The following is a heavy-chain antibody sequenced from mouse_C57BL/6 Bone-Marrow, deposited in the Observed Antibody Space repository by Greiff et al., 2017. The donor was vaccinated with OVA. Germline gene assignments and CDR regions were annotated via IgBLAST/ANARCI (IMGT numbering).Heavy chain of an antibody. D-gene: IGHD2-1*01. Sequence: QVQLQQSGAELAKPGASVKLSCKASGYTFTSYWMHWVKQRPGQGLEWIGDINPSSGYTKYNQKFKDKATLTADKSSSTAYMQLSSLTSEDSAVYYCARNPHWYFDVWGTGTTVTVSS. CDR3: ARNPHWYFDV. CDR2: INPSSGYT. J-gene: IGHJ1*03. CDR1: GYTFTSYW. V-gene: IGHV1-7*01.